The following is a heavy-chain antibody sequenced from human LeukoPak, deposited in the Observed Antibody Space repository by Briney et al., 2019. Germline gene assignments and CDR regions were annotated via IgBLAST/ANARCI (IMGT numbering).Heavy chain of an antibody. CDR3: AKSGRGSYYLGYFQY. CDR2: ISYDGSNK. CDR1: GFTFSSYA. V-gene: IGHV3-30*01. D-gene: IGHD1-26*01. J-gene: IGHJ1*01. Sequence: GRSLRLSCAASGFTFSSYAMHWVRQAPGKGLEWVAVISYDGSNKYYADSVKGRFTISRDNSKNTLYLQMNSLRAEDTAVYYCAKSGRGSYYLGYFQYWGQGTLVTVSS.